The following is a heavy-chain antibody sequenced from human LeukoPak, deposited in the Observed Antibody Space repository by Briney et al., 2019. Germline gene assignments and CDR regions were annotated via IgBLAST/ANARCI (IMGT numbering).Heavy chain of an antibody. J-gene: IGHJ6*02. V-gene: IGHV4-31*03. D-gene: IGHD2-2*02. Sequence: SQTLSLTCTVSGGSISSGGYYWSWIRQHPGKGLAWIGYIYYSGSTYYNPSLKSRVTISVDTSKNQFSLKLSSVTAADTAVYYCAREPTYRYYYYGMDVWGQGTTVTVSS. CDR2: IYYSGST. CDR1: GGSISSGGYY. CDR3: AREPTYRYYYYGMDV.